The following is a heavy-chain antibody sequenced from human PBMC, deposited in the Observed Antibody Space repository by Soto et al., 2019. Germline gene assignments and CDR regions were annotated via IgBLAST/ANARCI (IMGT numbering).Heavy chain of an antibody. CDR2: IHYSGST. Sequence: LSLPFTVSGGSISSGGYYWSWIRQHPGKGLEWIGYIHYSGSTYYNPSLKSRVTISVDTSKNQFSLKLSSVTAADTAVYYCARGGDYGDYPHFDYWGQGTLVTVSS. CDR3: ARGGDYGDYPHFDY. J-gene: IGHJ4*02. CDR1: GGSISSGGYY. V-gene: IGHV4-30-4*08. D-gene: IGHD4-17*01.